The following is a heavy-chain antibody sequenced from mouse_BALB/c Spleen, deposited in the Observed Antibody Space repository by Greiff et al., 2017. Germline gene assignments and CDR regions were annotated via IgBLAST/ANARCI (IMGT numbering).Heavy chain of an antibody. CDR3: ARADYPRPDY. J-gene: IGHJ2*01. CDR1: GFNIKDTY. Sequence: EVQLQQSGAELVKPGASVKLSCTASGFNIKDTYMHWVKQRPEQGLEWIGRIDPANGNTKYDPKFQGKATITADASSNTAYLQLSSLTSEDTAVYYCARADYPRPDYWGQGTTLTVSS. V-gene: IGHV14-3*02. D-gene: IGHD2-4*01. CDR2: IDPANGNT.